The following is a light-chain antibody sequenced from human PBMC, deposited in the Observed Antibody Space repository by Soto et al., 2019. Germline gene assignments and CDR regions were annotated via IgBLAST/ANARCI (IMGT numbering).Light chain of an antibody. J-gene: IGKJ5*01. Sequence: DIQMTQSPSTLSASVGDRVTITCRASQSISNRLAWYQQKPGKAPKVLIYDASSLESGVPSRFSGSGSGTEFILTISSLQPDDFAVYYCQQYGSSPPITFGQGTRLEIK. V-gene: IGKV1-5*01. CDR1: QSISNR. CDR3: QQYGSSPPIT. CDR2: DAS.